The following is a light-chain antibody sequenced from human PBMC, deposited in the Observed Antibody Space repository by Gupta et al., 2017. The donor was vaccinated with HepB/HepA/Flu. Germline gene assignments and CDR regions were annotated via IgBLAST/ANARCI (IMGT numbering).Light chain of an antibody. J-gene: IGLJ3*02. V-gene: IGLV1-40*01. Sequence: QSVLTQPPSVSGAPGQRVTISCTGSSSNIGSAYDVHWYQQLPGTAPNLLIFGNSNRPSGVPDRVSGSKSGTSASLAITGLQAEDEADYYCQSFDSSLRGSSWVFGGGTKLTVL. CDR3: QSFDSSLRGSSWV. CDR1: SSNIGSAYD. CDR2: GNS.